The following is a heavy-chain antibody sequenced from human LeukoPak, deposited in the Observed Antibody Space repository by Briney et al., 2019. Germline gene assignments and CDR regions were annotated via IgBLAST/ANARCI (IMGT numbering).Heavy chain of an antibody. CDR2: IKQDGSEK. J-gene: IGHJ4*02. D-gene: IGHD3-22*01. CDR3: ARVTNGYDSSGYYYSYFDY. CDR1: GFTFSSYS. Sequence: GGSLRLSCAASGFTFSSYSMNWVRQAPGKGLEWVANIKQDGSEKYYVDSVKGRFTISRDNAKNSLYLQMNSLRAEDTAVYYCARVTNGYDSSGYYYSYFDYWGQGTLVTVSS. V-gene: IGHV3-7*01.